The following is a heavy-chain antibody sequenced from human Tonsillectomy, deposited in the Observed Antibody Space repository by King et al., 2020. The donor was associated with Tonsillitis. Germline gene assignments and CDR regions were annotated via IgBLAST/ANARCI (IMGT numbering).Heavy chain of an antibody. Sequence: VQLVESGGGLVQPGGSLRLSCAASGFTFSSYEMNWVRQAPGKGREWVSYISSSGSTIYYADSVKGGFTNSRDNAKNSLYLQMKSLRAEDTAVYYCAREGIDYYDSSGYYRVDAFDIWGQGTMVTVSS. J-gene: IGHJ3*02. D-gene: IGHD3-22*01. CDR1: GFTFSSYE. CDR2: ISSSGSTI. V-gene: IGHV3-48*03. CDR3: AREGIDYYDSSGYYRVDAFDI.